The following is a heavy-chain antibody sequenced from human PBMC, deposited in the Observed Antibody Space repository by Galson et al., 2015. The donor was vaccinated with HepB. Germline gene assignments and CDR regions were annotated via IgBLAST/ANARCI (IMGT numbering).Heavy chain of an antibody. CDR3: TKTEGDISHRPGH. J-gene: IGHJ4*02. Sequence: SLRLSCAASGFTVSRNYMSWVRQAPGKGLEWVSVIYSGGTSYYADSVKGRFTISRDNSKNTLYLQMDSLRAEDTAVYYCTKTEGDISHRPGHWGQGTLVTVSS. V-gene: IGHV3-66*02. CDR2: IYSGGTS. D-gene: IGHD3-16*01. CDR1: GFTVSRNY.